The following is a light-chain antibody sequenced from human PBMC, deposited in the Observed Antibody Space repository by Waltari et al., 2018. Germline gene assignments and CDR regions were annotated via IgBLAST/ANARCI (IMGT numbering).Light chain of an antibody. CDR2: SAS. CDR3: QQSYKLPPT. CDR1: QGISSY. J-gene: IGKJ1*01. V-gene: IGKV1-9*01. Sequence: DIQLTQSPSFLSASVGDRVTITCRASQGISSYLAWYQQKPGRAPKLLIYSASTLQSGVPSRFSGSGSGTEFTLTIISLQPDDFGNYYCQQSYKLPPTFGLGTKVEIK.